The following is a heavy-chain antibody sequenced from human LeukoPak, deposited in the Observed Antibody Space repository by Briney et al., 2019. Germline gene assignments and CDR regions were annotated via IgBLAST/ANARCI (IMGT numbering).Heavy chain of an antibody. CDR3: ARVSSNSRGDYFDY. J-gene: IGHJ4*02. D-gene: IGHD4-23*01. V-gene: IGHV1-69*04. Sequence: GASVKLSCKASGGTFSSYAISWVRHAPGQGLEWMGRIIPILGIANYAQKFQGRVTITADKSTSTAYMELSSLRSEDTAVYYCARVSSNSRGDYFDYWGQGTLVTVSS. CDR2: IIPILGIA. CDR1: GGTFSSYA.